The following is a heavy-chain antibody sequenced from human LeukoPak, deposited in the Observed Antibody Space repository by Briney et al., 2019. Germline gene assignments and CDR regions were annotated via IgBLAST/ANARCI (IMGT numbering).Heavy chain of an antibody. V-gene: IGHV1-18*01. Sequence: AASVKVSCKASGYTFTSYGITWVRQAPGQGLEWMGWISAFNGNTNYAQKLQGRVTMTTDTSTSTAYMEMRSLRSDDTAVYYCARARPDVQLWFYDYWGQGTLITVSS. D-gene: IGHD5-18*01. CDR3: ARARPDVQLWFYDY. CDR2: ISAFNGNT. CDR1: GYTFTSYG. J-gene: IGHJ4*02.